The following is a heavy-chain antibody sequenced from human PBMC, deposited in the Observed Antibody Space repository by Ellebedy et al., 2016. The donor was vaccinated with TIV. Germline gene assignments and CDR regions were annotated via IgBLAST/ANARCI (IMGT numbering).Heavy chain of an antibody. J-gene: IGHJ3*02. D-gene: IGHD6-19*01. V-gene: IGHV4-59*02. CDR2: IYDSGNT. CDR3: ARASSVAAPHRAFDI. CDR1: GGSVSGYY. Sequence: GSLRLSXTVSGGSVSGYYWSWIRQPPGKGLEWMGYIYDSGNTNYNPSLKSRVTISLGTSKNQFSLKLTSVTAADTAVYYCARASSVAAPHRAFDIWGQGTMVTVSS.